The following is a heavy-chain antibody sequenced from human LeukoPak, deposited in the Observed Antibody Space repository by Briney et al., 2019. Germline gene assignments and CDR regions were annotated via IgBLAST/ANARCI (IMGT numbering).Heavy chain of an antibody. CDR1: GFTFSSYS. D-gene: IGHD5-24*01. Sequence: PGGSLRLSCAASGFTFSSYSMNWVRQAPGKGLEWVSFITSSTTNIYYADSVKGRFTISRDNAQASLYLHMSSLRDEDTAVYYCAGGDGFHHFDYWGQGALVTVSS. CDR3: AGGDGFHHFDY. CDR2: ITSSTTNI. J-gene: IGHJ4*02. V-gene: IGHV3-48*02.